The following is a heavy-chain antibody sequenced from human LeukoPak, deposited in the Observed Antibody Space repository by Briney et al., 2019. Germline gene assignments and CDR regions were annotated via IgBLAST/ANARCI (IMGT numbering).Heavy chain of an antibody. J-gene: IGHJ4*02. Sequence: GASLQISCKGSGYIFTSYWIGWVRQLPGKGLEWMGIINPGYSDIRYSLSFQGQVTISADKSISTAYLQWSSLKASDTAIYYCARHDKGYSGYVTLDYWGQGTLVTVSS. CDR1: GYIFTSYW. CDR2: INPGYSDI. CDR3: ARHDKGYSGYVTLDY. D-gene: IGHD5-12*01. V-gene: IGHV5-51*01.